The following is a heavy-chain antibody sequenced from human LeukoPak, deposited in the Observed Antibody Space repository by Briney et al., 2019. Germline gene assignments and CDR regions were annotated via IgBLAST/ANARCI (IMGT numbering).Heavy chain of an antibody. D-gene: IGHD3-22*01. CDR1: GESFSGYY. Sequence: SETLSLTCDVYGESFSGYYWSWIRQPPGKGLEWIGEVNHSGGTNYNPSLKSRVTMSVDTSRNQFFLRLSSVTAADTAVYYCARFSEYYHSSVHYLDYWGQGTLVSVSS. J-gene: IGHJ4*02. CDR3: ARFSEYYHSSVHYLDY. CDR2: VNHSGGT. V-gene: IGHV4-34*10.